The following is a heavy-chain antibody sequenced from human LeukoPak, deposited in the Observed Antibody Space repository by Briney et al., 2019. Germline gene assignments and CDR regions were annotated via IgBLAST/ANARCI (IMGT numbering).Heavy chain of an antibody. V-gene: IGHV1-69*05. CDR2: IIPIFGTA. D-gene: IGHD5-24*01. CDR1: GGTFSSYA. Sequence: SVKVSCKASGGTFSSYAISWVRQAPRQGLEWMGGIIPIFGTANYAQKFQGRVTITTDESTSTAYMELSSLRSEDTAVYYCATLEMATISYYFDYSGQGTLVTVSS. J-gene: IGHJ4*02. CDR3: ATLEMATISYYFDY.